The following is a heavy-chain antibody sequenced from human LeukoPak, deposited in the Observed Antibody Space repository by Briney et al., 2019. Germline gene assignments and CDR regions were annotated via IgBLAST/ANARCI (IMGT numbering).Heavy chain of an antibody. CDR3: ARPDYYDSSGPLWAFDI. V-gene: IGHV4-59*08. CDR1: GGSISTYY. CDR2: IYYSGSI. J-gene: IGHJ3*02. D-gene: IGHD3-22*01. Sequence: PSETLSLTCTVSGGSISTYYWSWIRQPPGKGLEWIGYIYYSGSINYNPSLKSRVTISVDPSKNQFSLKLSSVTAADTAVYYCARPDYYDSSGPLWAFDIWGQGTMVTVSS.